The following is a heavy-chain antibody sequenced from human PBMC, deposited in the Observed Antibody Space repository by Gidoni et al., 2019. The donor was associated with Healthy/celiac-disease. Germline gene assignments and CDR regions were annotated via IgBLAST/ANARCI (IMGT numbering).Heavy chain of an antibody. J-gene: IGHJ4*02. D-gene: IGHD2-15*01. V-gene: IGHV4-34*01. CDR3: ARGIYCSGGSCPNY. Sequence: QVQLQQWGAGLLKPSETLSLTCAVYGGSFSGYYWSWIRPPPGKGLEWIGEINHSGSTNYNPSLKSRVTISVDTSKNQFSLKLSSVTAADTAVYYCARGIYCSGGSCPNYWGQGTLVTVSS. CDR1: GGSFSGYY. CDR2: INHSGST.